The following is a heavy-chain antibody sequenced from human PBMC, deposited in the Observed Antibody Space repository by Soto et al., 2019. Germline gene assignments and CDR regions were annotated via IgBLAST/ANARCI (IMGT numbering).Heavy chain of an antibody. Sequence: SVKVSCKASGGTFSSYAISWVRQAPGQGLEWMGGIIPIFGTANYAQKFQGRVTITADESTSTAYMELSSLRSEDTAVYYCARDRYYYDSSGYYPTYYFDYWGQGTLVTVSS. CDR2: IIPIFGTA. V-gene: IGHV1-69*13. CDR1: GGTFSSYA. D-gene: IGHD3-22*01. J-gene: IGHJ4*02. CDR3: ARDRYYYDSSGYYPTYYFDY.